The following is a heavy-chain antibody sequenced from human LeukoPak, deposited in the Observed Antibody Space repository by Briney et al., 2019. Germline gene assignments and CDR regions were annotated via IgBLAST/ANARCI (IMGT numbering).Heavy chain of an antibody. Sequence: PSETLSLTCGVFGGSFSEYYWTWIRQSPGKGLEWIGEINHSGTTNYNPSLESRVTISVDTSKNQFSLKLSSVTAADTAVYYCARGPHIAAAGPKYFQHWGQGTLVTVSS. V-gene: IGHV4-34*01. J-gene: IGHJ1*01. D-gene: IGHD6-13*01. CDR2: INHSGTT. CDR1: GGSFSEYY. CDR3: ARGPHIAAAGPKYFQH.